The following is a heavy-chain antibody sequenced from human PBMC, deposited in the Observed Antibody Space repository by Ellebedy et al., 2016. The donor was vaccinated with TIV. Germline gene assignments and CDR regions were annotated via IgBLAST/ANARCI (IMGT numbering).Heavy chain of an antibody. CDR2: INAGNGNT. CDR1: GYTFITYA. D-gene: IGHD5-18*01. Sequence: ASVKVSCKASGYTFITYAMHWVRQAPGQRLEWMGWINAGNGNTKYSQKFQGRVTITRDTSASTAYMDLRSLRSDDTAVYYCARDSVDTAMEHWGQGTLVTVSS. J-gene: IGHJ4*02. V-gene: IGHV1-3*01. CDR3: ARDSVDTAMEH.